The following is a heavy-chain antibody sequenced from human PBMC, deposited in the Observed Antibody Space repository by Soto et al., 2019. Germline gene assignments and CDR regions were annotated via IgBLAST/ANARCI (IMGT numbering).Heavy chain of an antibody. CDR1: GGYIIGYY. J-gene: IGHJ4*02. CDR2: MGYSGTT. V-gene: IGHV4-59*08. Sequence: SETLSLTCRVSGGYIIGYYCSWFRQPPGKGLEWIGYMGYSGTTYYNPSLKSRVTISVDRSKNQFSLKLSSVTAADPAAYYCARHFSVPYFDYWGQGALVTVSS. CDR3: ARHFSVPYFDY.